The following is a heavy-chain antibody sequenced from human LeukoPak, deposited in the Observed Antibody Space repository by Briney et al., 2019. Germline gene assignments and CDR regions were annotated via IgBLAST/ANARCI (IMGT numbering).Heavy chain of an antibody. CDR2: ISYSGST. V-gene: IGHV4-59*01. D-gene: IGHD5-24*01. CDR1: GGSISDSY. Sequence: KPSETLSLTCTVSGGSISDSYWTWIRQPPGTGLEWIGYISYSGSTNYNPSLKSRVTISVDASKNQFSLKLSSVTAADTAVYYCAREMATMFDPWGQGTLVTVSS. J-gene: IGHJ5*02. CDR3: AREMATMFDP.